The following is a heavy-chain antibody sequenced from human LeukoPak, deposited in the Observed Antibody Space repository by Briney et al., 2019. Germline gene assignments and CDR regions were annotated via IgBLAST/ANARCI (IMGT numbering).Heavy chain of an antibody. CDR1: GYTFTSYG. V-gene: IGHV1-18*01. D-gene: IGHD2-2*01. CDR2: ISAYNGNT. J-gene: IGHJ5*02. CDR3: AGARYCSSTSCYFWFDP. Sequence: ASVKVSCKASGYTFTSYGISWVRQAPGQGLEWMGWISAYNGNTNYAQKLQGRVTMTTDTSTSTAYMELRSLRSDDTAVYYCAGARYCSSTSCYFWFDPWGQGTLVTVSS.